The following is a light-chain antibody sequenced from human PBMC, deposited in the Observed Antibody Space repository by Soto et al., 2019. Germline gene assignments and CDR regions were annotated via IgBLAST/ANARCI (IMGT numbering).Light chain of an antibody. CDR3: SSYTSITNGVV. CDR2: DVS. CDR1: SSDVGVYNY. J-gene: IGLJ2*01. V-gene: IGLV2-14*01. Sequence: QSALTQPASVSGSTGQSITISCTGTSSDVGVYNYVSWYQQHPGKAPKLMIYDVSNRPSGVSNRFSGSKSGNTASLTISGIQAEDEADYYCSSYTSITNGVVFGGGTKLTVL.